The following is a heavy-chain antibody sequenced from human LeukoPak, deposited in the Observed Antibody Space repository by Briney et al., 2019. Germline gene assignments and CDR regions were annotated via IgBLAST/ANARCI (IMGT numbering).Heavy chain of an antibody. CDR1: GFTFSSYG. D-gene: IGHD1-26*01. CDR3: ARGLGMGATFDY. J-gene: IGHJ4*02. Sequence: TGGSLRLSCAASGFTFSSYGMHWVRQAPGKGLEWVAVIWYDGSNKYYADSVKGRFTISRDNSKNSLYLQMNSLRAEDTAVYYCARGLGMGATFDYWGQGTLVTVSS. CDR2: IWYDGSNK. V-gene: IGHV3-33*01.